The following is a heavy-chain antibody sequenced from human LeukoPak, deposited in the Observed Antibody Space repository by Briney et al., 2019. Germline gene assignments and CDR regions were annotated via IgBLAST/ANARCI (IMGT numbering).Heavy chain of an antibody. V-gene: IGHV1-69*13. CDR3: ARAAGTYYYGSGSYWTFDY. J-gene: IGHJ4*02. CDR2: IIPIFGTA. D-gene: IGHD3-10*01. CDR1: GGTFSSYA. Sequence: RASVKVSCKASGGTFSSYAISWVRQAPGQGLEWMGGIIPIFGTANYAQKFQGRVTITADESTSTAYMELSSLRSEDTAVYYCARAAGTYYYGSGSYWTFDYWGQGTLVTVSS.